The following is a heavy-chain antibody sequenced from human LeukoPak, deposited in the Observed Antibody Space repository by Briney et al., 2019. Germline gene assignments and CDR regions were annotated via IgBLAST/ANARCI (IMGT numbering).Heavy chain of an antibody. V-gene: IGHV3-48*01. D-gene: IGHD1-1*01. Sequence: TGGSLRLSCAASGFPFSSYSMNWVRQAPGKGLEWVSYISASGSNIYYLDSVKGRFTVSGDNAMNSLFLQMDRPRAEDTAVYYCVRVKGTYFDFWGQGTLVTVSS. CDR2: ISASGSNI. CDR1: GFPFSSYS. CDR3: VRVKGTYFDF. J-gene: IGHJ4*02.